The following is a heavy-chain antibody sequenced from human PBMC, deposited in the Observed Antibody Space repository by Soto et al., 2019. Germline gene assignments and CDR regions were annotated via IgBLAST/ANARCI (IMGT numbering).Heavy chain of an antibody. V-gene: IGHV3-7*03. CDR1: GFTFSSFW. J-gene: IGHJ4*02. Sequence: GGSLRLSCAASGFTFSSFWMSWVRQAPGKGLEWVANIKTDGSETHYVDSVKGRFTISRDNPKTSLFLQMNGLRVEDTAVYFCTSDRYPSFYHGSWSYPYYWGQGTPVTVSS. D-gene: IGHD3-10*01. CDR2: IKTDGSET. CDR3: TSDRYPSFYHGSWSYPYY.